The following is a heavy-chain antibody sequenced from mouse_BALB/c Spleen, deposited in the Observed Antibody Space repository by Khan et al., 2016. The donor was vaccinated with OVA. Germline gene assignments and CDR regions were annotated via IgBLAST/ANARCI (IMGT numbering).Heavy chain of an antibody. CDR2: ISSGSSSI. J-gene: IGHJ2*01. D-gene: IGHD2-4*01. Sequence: EVQLVESGGGLVQPGGSRKLSCAASGFTFSRFGMHWVRQAPEKGLEWVAYISSGSSSIYYADTVKGRFTISRDNPKNTLFLQMTNLRSEDTAMYYCARDYNFDYWGQGTTLTVSS. CDR3: ARDYNFDY. V-gene: IGHV5-17*02. CDR1: GFTFSRFG.